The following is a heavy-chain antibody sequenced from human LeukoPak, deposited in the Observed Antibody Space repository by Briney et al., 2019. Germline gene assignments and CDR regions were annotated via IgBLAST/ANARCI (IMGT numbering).Heavy chain of an antibody. J-gene: IGHJ4*02. V-gene: IGHV4-61*02. CDR2: IYTSGST. D-gene: IGHD5-18*01. CDR3: ASYTAMARGYFDY. CDR1: GGSISSGSYY. Sequence: KPSQTLSLTCTVSGGSISSGSYYWSWIRQPAGKGLEWIGRIYTSGSTNYNPSLKSRVTISVDTSKNQFSLKLSSVTAADTAAYYCASYTAMARGYFDYWGQGTLVTVSS.